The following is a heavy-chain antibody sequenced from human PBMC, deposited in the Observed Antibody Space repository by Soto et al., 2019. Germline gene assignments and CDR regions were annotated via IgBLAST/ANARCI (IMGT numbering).Heavy chain of an antibody. V-gene: IGHV3-74*01. CDR1: GFTFSIYW. D-gene: IGHD3-22*01. Sequence: GGSLRLSCAASGFTFSIYWMHWVRQVPGMGLVWVSDINSDVSSTTYADSVRGRFTISRDNAKSTVYLQMNSLRVEDSALYYYESSGYYLPFDYWGRGTLVTVSS. J-gene: IGHJ4*02. CDR3: ESSGYYLPFDY. CDR2: INSDVSST.